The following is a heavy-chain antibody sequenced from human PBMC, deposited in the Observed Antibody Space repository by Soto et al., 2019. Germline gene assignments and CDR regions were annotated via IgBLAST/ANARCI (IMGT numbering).Heavy chain of an antibody. V-gene: IGHV6-1*01. CDR2: TYYRSKWYN. J-gene: IGHJ4*02. CDR1: GDSVSSNSAA. CDR3: AREGALRILGLAISRYYFDY. D-gene: IGHD3-3*01. Sequence: SQTLSLTCAISGDSVSSNSAAWNWIRQSPSRGLEWLGRTYYRSKWYNDYAVSVKSRITINPDTSKNQFSLQLNSVTPEDTAVYSCAREGALRILGLAISRYYFDYCGQGTRVTVSP.